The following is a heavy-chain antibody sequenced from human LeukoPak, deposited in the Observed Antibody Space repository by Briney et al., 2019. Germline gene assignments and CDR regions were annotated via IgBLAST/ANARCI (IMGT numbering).Heavy chain of an antibody. D-gene: IGHD3-3*01. V-gene: IGHV1-69*13. J-gene: IGHJ4*02. CDR2: IIPIFGTA. CDR3: ARGPVEFWSGSPNLSDYFDY. CDR1: GGTFSSYA. Sequence: SVKVSCKASGGTFSSYAISWVRQAPGQGLEWMGGIIPIFGTANYAQKFQGRVTITADESTSTAYMELSSLRSEDTAVYYCARGPVEFWSGSPNLSDYFDYWGQGTLVTVSS.